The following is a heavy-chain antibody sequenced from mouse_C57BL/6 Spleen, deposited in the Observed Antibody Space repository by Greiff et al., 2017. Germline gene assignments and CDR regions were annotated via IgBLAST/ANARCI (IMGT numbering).Heavy chain of an antibody. CDR2: IHPSDSDT. J-gene: IGHJ2*01. Sequence: VQLQQPGAELVKPGASVKVSCKASGYTFTSYWMHWVKQRPGQGLEWIGRIHPSDSDTNYNQKFKGKATLTVDKSSSTAYMQLSSLTSEYSAVYYCAMGDDYDAFYYCCWGQGTTLTVST. D-gene: IGHD2-4*01. V-gene: IGHV1-74*01. CDR3: AMGDDYDAFYYCC. CDR1: GYTFTSYW.